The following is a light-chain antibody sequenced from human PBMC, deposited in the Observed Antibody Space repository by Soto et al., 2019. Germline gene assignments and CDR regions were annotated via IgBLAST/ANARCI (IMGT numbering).Light chain of an antibody. V-gene: IGKV3-11*01. J-gene: IGKJ4*01. Sequence: VVLTQSPATLSLSPGERATLSCRTSLSVSVYLDWYQQRPGQAPRLLIYDESNRATGIPARFSGSGSGTDFTLTISSLEPEDFAVYYCQQRSHGLTFGGGTKVDIK. CDR3: QQRSHGLT. CDR1: LSVSVY. CDR2: DES.